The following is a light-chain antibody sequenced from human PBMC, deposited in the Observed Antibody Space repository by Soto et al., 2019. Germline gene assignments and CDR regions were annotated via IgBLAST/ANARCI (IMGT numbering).Light chain of an antibody. Sequence: QSVLTQPASVPGAPGQSITISCTGTSSDVGGYDHVSWYQLHPGKAPKLMVFEVSNRPSGVSYRFSGSKSGNTASLTISGLQAEDEADYFCSSYSISTAYLFGTGTKVTVL. CDR1: SSDVGGYDH. J-gene: IGLJ1*01. CDR3: SSYSISTAYL. V-gene: IGLV2-14*01. CDR2: EVS.